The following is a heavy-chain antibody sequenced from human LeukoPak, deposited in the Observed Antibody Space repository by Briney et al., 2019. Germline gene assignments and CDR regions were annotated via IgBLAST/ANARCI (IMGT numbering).Heavy chain of an antibody. J-gene: IGHJ4*02. CDR1: GYTFSSYW. D-gene: IGHD3-22*01. Sequence: KSGESLKISCKGSGYTFSSYWIGWVRQMPGKGLERMGIIYPGDSDTRYSPSFQGQVTISADKSISTAYLQWSSLKASDTAMYYCARLYYYDSSAVDYWGQGTLVTVSS. V-gene: IGHV5-51*01. CDR2: IYPGDSDT. CDR3: ARLYYYDSSAVDY.